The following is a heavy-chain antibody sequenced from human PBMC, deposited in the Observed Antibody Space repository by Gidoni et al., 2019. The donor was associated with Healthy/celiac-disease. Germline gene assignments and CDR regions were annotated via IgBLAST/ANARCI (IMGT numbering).Heavy chain of an antibody. CDR3: ARQARPGYSYGYVNIGSTCFDY. CDR2: IYYSWST. V-gene: IGHV4-39*01. D-gene: IGHD5-18*01. CDR1: GGSISSSSYY. Sequence: QLQLQESGPGLVKPSETLSLTCTVSGGSISSSSYYWGWIRQPPGKGLEWIGSIYYSWSTYYNPSLKSRVTISVDTSKNQFSLKLSSVTAADTAVYYCARQARPGYSYGYVNIGSTCFDYWGQGTLVTVSS. J-gene: IGHJ4*02.